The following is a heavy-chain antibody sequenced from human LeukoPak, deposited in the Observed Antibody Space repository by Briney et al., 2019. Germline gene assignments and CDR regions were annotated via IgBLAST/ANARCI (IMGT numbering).Heavy chain of an antibody. V-gene: IGHV3-23*01. CDR3: AKAASSSWPSYYYGMDV. J-gene: IGHJ6*02. CDR1: GFIFSSYS. D-gene: IGHD6-13*01. CDR2: ITGSGGNT. Sequence: TGGSLRLSCAASGFIFSSYSMSWVRQAPGMGLEWVSVITGSGGNTYYADSVKGRFTISKDNSKNTVYLQMGSLRVDDTAVYYCAKAASSSWPSYYYGMDVWGQGTTVTVSS.